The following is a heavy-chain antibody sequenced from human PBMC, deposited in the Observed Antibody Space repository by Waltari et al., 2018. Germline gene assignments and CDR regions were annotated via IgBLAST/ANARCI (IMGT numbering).Heavy chain of an antibody. J-gene: IGHJ5*02. CDR3: ARGPAGETNNWLSP. D-gene: IGHD1-20*01. Sequence: QVQLQESGPRLVKPSETLSLTCTVSGDSISDYYWSWIRQPAGKGLEWIGRIDPSGTTNYNPSLKSRVTMSGDTSKNQFSLRLRSVTVADTAVYYCARGPAGETNNWLSPWGPGTRVTVSS. V-gene: IGHV4-4*07. CDR2: IDPSGTT. CDR1: GDSISDYY.